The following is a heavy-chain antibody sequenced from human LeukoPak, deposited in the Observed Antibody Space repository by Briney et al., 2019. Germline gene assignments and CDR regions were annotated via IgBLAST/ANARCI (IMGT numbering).Heavy chain of an antibody. CDR3: AREKGIAAGREMVAFDI. Sequence: GGSLRLSCAASGFSFSSYGMHWVRQAPGKGLEWVAFIRSDGTNKYYADSVRGRFTISRDNGKNSLYLQMNSLRAEGTALYYCAREKGIAAGREMVAFDIWGQGTMVTVSS. CDR2: IRSDGTNK. CDR1: GFSFSSYG. V-gene: IGHV3-30*02. J-gene: IGHJ3*02. D-gene: IGHD6-13*01.